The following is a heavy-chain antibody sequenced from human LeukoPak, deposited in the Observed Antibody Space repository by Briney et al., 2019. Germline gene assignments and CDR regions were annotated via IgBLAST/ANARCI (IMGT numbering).Heavy chain of an antibody. D-gene: IGHD5-18*01. CDR2: IYYSGSA. CDR1: GGSISSYY. CDR3: ARVDTAMVTDY. V-gene: IGHV4-59*01. J-gene: IGHJ4*02. Sequence: KPSETLSLTCTVSGGSISSYYWSWIRQPPGKGLEWIGYIYYSGSANYNPSLKSRVTISVDTSKNQFSLKLSSVTAADTAVYYCARVDTAMVTDYWGQGTLVTVSS.